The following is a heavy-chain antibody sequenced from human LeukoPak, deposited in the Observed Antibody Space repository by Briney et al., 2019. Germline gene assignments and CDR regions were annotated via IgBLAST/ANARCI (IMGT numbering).Heavy chain of an antibody. Sequence: PSQSLSLTCTVSADSISSFYWSWVRQPAGKGLEWIGRISPSGSTNYNPSLKSRVTMSVDTSRNQCSLKLTSVTAADTAVYYCALSIAADIDYWGQGTLVTVSS. CDR1: ADSISSFY. D-gene: IGHD6-25*01. V-gene: IGHV4-4*07. J-gene: IGHJ4*02. CDR2: ISPSGST. CDR3: ALSIAADIDY.